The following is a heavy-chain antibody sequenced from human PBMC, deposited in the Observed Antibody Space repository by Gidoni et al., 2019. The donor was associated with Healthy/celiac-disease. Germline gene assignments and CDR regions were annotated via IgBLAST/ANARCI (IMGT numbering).Heavy chain of an antibody. CDR2: IIHSGST. CDR3: ARGRIAALYYYGMDV. CDR1: GGSFSGYY. V-gene: IGHV4-34*01. Sequence: QVQLQQWGAGLLKPSETLSLPCAVHGGSFSGYYWSWLRPPPGKGLEWIGEIIHSGSTNYNPSLKSRVTISVDTSKNQFSLKLSSVTAADTAVYYCARGRIAALYYYGMDVWGQGTTVTVSS. D-gene: IGHD6-13*01. J-gene: IGHJ6*02.